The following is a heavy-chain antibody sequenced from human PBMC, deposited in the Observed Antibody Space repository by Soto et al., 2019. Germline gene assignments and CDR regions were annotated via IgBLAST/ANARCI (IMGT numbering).Heavy chain of an antibody. CDR1: GFTFSNAW. V-gene: IGHV3-15*01. J-gene: IGHJ3*02. Sequence: PGWALRLSCAASGFTFSNAWMSLVRQAPGKGLEWVGRIKSKTDGGTTDYAAPVKGRFTISRDDSKNTLYLQMNSLKTEDTAVYYCTTDGVVVIAATDDAFDISGEGTMVTV. D-gene: IGHD2-2*01. CDR3: TTDGVVVIAATDDAFDI. CDR2: IKSKTDGGTT.